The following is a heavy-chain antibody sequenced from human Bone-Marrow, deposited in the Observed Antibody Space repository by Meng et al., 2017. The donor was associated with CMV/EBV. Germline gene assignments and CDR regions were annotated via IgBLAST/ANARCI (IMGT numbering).Heavy chain of an antibody. J-gene: IGHJ4*02. D-gene: IGHD6-6*01. CDR1: GGSISSGGYY. Sequence: SETLSLTCTVSGGSISSGGYYWSWIRQPPRKGLEWIGEINHSGSTNYNPSLKSRVTISVDTSKNQFSLKLSSVTAADTAVYYCARGRARMDYWGPGHLVTGYS. CDR2: INHSGST. V-gene: IGHV4-39*07. CDR3: ARGRARMDY.